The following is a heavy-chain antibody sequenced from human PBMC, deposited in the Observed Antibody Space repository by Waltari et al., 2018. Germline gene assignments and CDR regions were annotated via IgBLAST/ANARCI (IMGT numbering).Heavy chain of an antibody. CDR3: AKEIGALGTPVFDY. J-gene: IGHJ4*02. D-gene: IGHD6-13*01. V-gene: IGHV3-23*01. Sequence: EVQLLESGGGVAQPGGSLTLSCAASGFSFPEYALRWVRQPPDRGLEWGSGINNGGVDKYYTDSGKGRFTISRDNSRNTLYLQMSSLRAEDTAVYYCAKEIGALGTPVFDYWGQGILISVSS. CDR1: GFSFPEYA. CDR2: INNGGVDK.